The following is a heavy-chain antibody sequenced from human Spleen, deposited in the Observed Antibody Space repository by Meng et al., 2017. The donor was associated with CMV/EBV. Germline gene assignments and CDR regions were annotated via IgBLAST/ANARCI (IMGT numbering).Heavy chain of an antibody. D-gene: IGHD3-16*01. J-gene: IGHJ6*02. CDR2: IYFSGNT. CDR3: AATLRLDYGLDV. CDR1: GGSVSSGSYY. Sequence: ETLSLTCTVSGGSVSSGSYYWSWIRQPPGKGLEWIGYIYFSGNTNYNPSLNSRVTISVDSSKNHLSLRLRSVTAADTAVYYCAATLRLDYGLDVWGQGTTVTVSS. V-gene: IGHV4-61*03.